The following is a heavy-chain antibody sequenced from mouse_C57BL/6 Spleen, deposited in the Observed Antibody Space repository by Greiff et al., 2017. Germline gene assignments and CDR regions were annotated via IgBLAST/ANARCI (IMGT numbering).Heavy chain of an antibody. D-gene: IGHD2-1*01. CDR3: TRDGNYWFAY. Sequence: VQLKESGAELVRPGASVTLSCKASGYTFTDYEMHWVKQTPVHGLEWIGAIDPETGGTAYNQKFKGKAILTADKSSSTAYMELRSLTSEDSAVYYCTRDGNYWFAYWGQGTLVTVSA. J-gene: IGHJ3*01. CDR2: IDPETGGT. CDR1: GYTFTDYE. V-gene: IGHV1-15*01.